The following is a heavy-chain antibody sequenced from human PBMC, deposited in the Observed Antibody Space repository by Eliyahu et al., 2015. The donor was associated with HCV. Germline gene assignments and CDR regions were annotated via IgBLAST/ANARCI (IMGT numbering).Heavy chain of an antibody. CDR1: GFTFXSYT. V-gene: IGHV3-48*02. CDR3: ARGFTEIDY. D-gene: IGHD3-3*01. Sequence: EVELVESGGNLVQPGGSLXLSXXASGFTFXSYTMNWVRQAPGKGLEWVSXISSTSNTISYVDSVKGRFTISRDNAKSSLYLQMNSLRDEDTAVYYCARGFTEIDYWGQGALVTVSS. J-gene: IGHJ4*02. CDR2: ISSTSNTI.